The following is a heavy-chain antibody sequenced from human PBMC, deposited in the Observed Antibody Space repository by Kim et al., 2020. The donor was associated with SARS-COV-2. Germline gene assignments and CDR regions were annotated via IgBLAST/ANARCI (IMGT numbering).Heavy chain of an antibody. CDR1: GGSFSGYY. CDR2: INHSGST. D-gene: IGHD3-22*01. Sequence: SETLSLTCAVYGGSFSGYYWSWIRQPPGKGLEWIGEINHSGSTNYNPSLKSRVTISVDTSKNQFSLKLSSVTAADTAVYYCARVGPSIPRTMIVVVLLRAFDIWGQGTMVTVSS. J-gene: IGHJ3*02. CDR3: ARVGPSIPRTMIVVVLLRAFDI. V-gene: IGHV4-34*01.